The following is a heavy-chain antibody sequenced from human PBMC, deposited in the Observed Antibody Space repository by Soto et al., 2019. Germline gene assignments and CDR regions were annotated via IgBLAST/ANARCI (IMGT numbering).Heavy chain of an antibody. CDR1: GSTFSSYS. CDR3: ARDSDYCDYVPSGDAFDI. D-gene: IGHD4-17*01. CDR2: ISSNGGRT. J-gene: IGHJ3*02. V-gene: IGHV3-64*01. Sequence: EVQLVESGGGLVEPGGSLRLSCAASGSTFSSYSMHWVRQAPGKGLEYVSAISSNGGRTYYANSVNGRFNISRNNSKNTLYLQMGSLRAEDMAVYYCARDSDYCDYVPSGDAFDIWGQGTMVTVSS.